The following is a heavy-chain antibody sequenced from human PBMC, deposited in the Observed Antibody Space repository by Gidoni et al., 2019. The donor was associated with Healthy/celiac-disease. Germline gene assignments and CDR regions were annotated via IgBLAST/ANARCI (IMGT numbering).Heavy chain of an antibody. CDR3: ARDSYYYDSSGLPDAFDI. J-gene: IGHJ3*02. CDR1: GYTFTSYG. D-gene: IGHD3-22*01. Sequence: QVQLVQSGAEVKKPWASVKVSCKASGYTFTSYGISWVRQAPGQGLEWMGWISAYNGNTNYAQKLQGRVTMTTDTSTSTAYMELRSLRSDDTAVYYCARDSYYYDSSGLPDAFDIWGQGTMVTVSS. CDR2: ISAYNGNT. V-gene: IGHV1-18*01.